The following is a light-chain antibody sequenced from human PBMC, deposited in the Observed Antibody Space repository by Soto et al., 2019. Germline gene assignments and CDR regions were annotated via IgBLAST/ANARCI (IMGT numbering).Light chain of an antibody. Sequence: SSHSPCTLSLSPVEVATLSCRSSATIRNNYLAWYHQKPGQAPRLLIYWASTREPGVPDRFSGSGSGTDFTLTISTLQAEDVAVYYCQKYYSTPLTFGGGNKGDIK. J-gene: IGKJ4*01. CDR1: ATIRNNY. V-gene: IGKV3-20*01. CDR3: QKYYSTPLT. CDR2: WAS.